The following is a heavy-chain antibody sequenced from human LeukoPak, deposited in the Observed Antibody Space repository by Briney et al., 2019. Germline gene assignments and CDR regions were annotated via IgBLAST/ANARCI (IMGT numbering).Heavy chain of an antibody. Sequence: GGSPRISCAAPGFTFSNNAMSWVRPAPGEGPGGVSTISGGGGNTYYADSVKGRFTISRDNSKNTLYLQMNSLRAEDTAVYYCANADPVTRGFDYWGQGSLVTVSS. CDR1: GFTFSNNA. J-gene: IGHJ4*02. D-gene: IGHD4-11*01. CDR2: ISGGGGNT. V-gene: IGHV3-23*01. CDR3: ANADPVTRGFDY.